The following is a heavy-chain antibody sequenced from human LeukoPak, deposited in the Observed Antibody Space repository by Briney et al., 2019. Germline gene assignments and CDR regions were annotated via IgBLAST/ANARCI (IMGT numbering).Heavy chain of an antibody. V-gene: IGHV3-21*01. Sequence: PGGSLRLSCAASGFTFSSYSMNWVRQAPGKGLEWVSSISSSSSYIYYADSVKGRFTISRDNAKNSLYLQMNSLRAEDTAVYYCARDGEGQVRPAFDIWGQGTMVAVSS. CDR1: GFTFSSYS. D-gene: IGHD7-27*01. CDR3: ARDGEGQVRPAFDI. CDR2: ISSSSSYI. J-gene: IGHJ3*02.